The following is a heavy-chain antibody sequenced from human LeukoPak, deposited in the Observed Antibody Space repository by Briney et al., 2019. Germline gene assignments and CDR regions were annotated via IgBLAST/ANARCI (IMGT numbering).Heavy chain of an antibody. CDR3: ARDGIIWFGELRANFDY. CDR2: ISSSSSYI. J-gene: IGHJ4*02. CDR1: GFTFSDYY. V-gene: IGHV3-11*06. D-gene: IGHD3-10*01. Sequence: AGGSLRLSCAASGFTFSDYYMSWIRQAPGKGLEWVSSISSSSSYIYYADSVKGRFTISRDNAKNSLYLQMNSLRAEDTAVYYCARDGIIWFGELRANFDYWGQGTLVTVSS.